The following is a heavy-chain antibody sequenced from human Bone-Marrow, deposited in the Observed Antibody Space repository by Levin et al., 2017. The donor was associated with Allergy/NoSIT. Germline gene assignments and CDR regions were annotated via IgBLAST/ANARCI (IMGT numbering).Heavy chain of an antibody. J-gene: IGHJ3*01. CDR2: ISWNGNNI. CDR1: EFTFDDYA. CDR3: VKDVSAGYCTTTSFFHDAFDF. D-gene: IGHD2-2*01. Sequence: PGGSLRLSCAASEFTFDDYAMHWVRQAPGKGLEWVSGISWNGNNIAYVDSVKGRFTISRDNAKNSLYLQMNSLRPEDTALYYCVKDVSAGYCTTTSFFHDAFDFWGQGTLVTVSS. V-gene: IGHV3-9*01.